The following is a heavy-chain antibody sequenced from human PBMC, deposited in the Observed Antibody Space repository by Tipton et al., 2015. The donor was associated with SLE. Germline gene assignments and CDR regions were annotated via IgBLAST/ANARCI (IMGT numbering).Heavy chain of an antibody. Sequence: TLSLTCTVSGGSISSYYWSWIRQPPGKGLEWIGYIYYSGSTNYNPSLKSRVTISVDTSKNQFSLKLSSVTAAEPAVYYCARVGSGVDYCGQGTLVTVSS. CDR1: GGSISSYY. CDR2: IYYSGST. D-gene: IGHD3-10*01. CDR3: ARVGSGVDY. V-gene: IGHV4-59*01. J-gene: IGHJ4*02.